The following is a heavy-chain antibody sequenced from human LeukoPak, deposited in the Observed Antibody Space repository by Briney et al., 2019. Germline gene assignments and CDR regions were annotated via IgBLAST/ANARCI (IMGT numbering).Heavy chain of an antibody. Sequence: ASVTVSCKASGYTFTSYAISWVRQAPGQGLEWMGGIIPIFGTANYAQKFQGRVTITADKSTSTAYMELSSLRSEDTAVYYCARVGVTMVRGVFDIWGQGTMVTVSS. V-gene: IGHV1-69*06. J-gene: IGHJ3*02. D-gene: IGHD3-10*01. CDR2: IIPIFGTA. CDR1: GYTFTSYA. CDR3: ARVGVTMVRGVFDI.